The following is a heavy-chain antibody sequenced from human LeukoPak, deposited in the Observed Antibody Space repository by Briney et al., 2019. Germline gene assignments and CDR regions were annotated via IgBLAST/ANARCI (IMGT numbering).Heavy chain of an antibody. CDR1: GFTFSSYA. V-gene: IGHV3-30*04. Sequence: PGGSLRLSCAASGFTFSSYAMHWVRQAPGKGLEYMAVISHDGNSDYYADSVRGRFTISRDNSKNTLYLQMNSLRTDDTAVYYCAKGGGSFYLPFDPWGQGALVTVSS. D-gene: IGHD1-26*01. CDR2: ISHDGNSD. J-gene: IGHJ5*02. CDR3: AKGGGSFYLPFDP.